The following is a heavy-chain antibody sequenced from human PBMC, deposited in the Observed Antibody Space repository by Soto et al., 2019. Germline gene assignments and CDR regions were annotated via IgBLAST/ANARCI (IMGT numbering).Heavy chain of an antibody. CDR2: IKFDGSIT. J-gene: IGHJ6*02. V-gene: IGHV3-74*01. Sequence: EVQLVESGGGLVQPGGYLRLSCVASGFTFSDYWMHWVRQAPGKGLGWVSRIKFDGSITSNAGSVKGRFTISRDNARNTVHLQRNRLRAEDTGVYDSARGLRNYYGVDVWGQGTTVTVSS. D-gene: IGHD4-17*01. CDR3: ARGLRNYYGVDV. CDR1: GFTFSDYW.